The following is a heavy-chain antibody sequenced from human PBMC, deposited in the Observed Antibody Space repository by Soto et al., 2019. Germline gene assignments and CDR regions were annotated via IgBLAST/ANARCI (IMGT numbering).Heavy chain of an antibody. Sequence: GGSLRLSCAASGFTFSSYAMSWVRQAPGKGLEWVSAISGSGGSTYYADSVKGRFTISRDNSKNTLYLQMNSLRAEDTAVYYCAKNGHDYIWGSYYYFDYWGQGTLVTVSS. CDR3: AKNGHDYIWGSYYYFDY. CDR2: ISGSGGST. D-gene: IGHD3-16*01. V-gene: IGHV3-23*01. J-gene: IGHJ4*02. CDR1: GFTFSSYA.